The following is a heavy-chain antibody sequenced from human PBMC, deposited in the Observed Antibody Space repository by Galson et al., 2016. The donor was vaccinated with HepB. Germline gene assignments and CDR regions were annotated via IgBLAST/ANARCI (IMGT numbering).Heavy chain of an antibody. J-gene: IGHJ6*02. Sequence: SLRLSCAASGFTFADYAIYWVRQAPGKGLEWVSGISWDSGGIDYADSVKGRFTIFRDNAKNSLYLQMNSLRAEDTAFYYCAEDMGSALSRGHGMDVWGQGTTVTVSS. V-gene: IGHV3-9*01. D-gene: IGHD2-15*01. CDR3: AEDMGSALSRGHGMDV. CDR2: ISWDSGGI. CDR1: GFTFADYA.